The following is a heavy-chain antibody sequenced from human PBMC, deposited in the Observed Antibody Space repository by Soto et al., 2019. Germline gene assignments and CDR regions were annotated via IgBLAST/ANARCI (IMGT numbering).Heavy chain of an antibody. CDR1: GGSFSGYY. Sequence: QVQLQQWGAGLLKPSETLSLTCAVYGGSFSGYYWSWIRQPPGKGLEWIGEINHSGSTNYNPSLKSRVTISVDTSKNQFSLKLSSVTAADTAVYYCARFGDHKYYDFWSGTSRYYYYMDVWGKGTTVTVSS. CDR3: ARFGDHKYYDFWSGTSRYYYYMDV. D-gene: IGHD3-3*01. J-gene: IGHJ6*03. V-gene: IGHV4-34*01. CDR2: INHSGST.